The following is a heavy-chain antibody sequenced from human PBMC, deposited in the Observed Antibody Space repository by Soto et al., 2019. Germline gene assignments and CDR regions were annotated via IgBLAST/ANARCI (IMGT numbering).Heavy chain of an antibody. CDR1: GDTISTGGYT. V-gene: IGHV4-30-2*01. CDR2: TYHSGNP. Sequence: SETLSLTCDVSGDTISTGGYTWAWIRQPPGKALEWIGRTYHSGNPYYNPSLKSRVIISVDRSKNQFSLKLSSVTAADTAVYYCARREIGFTFDIWGQGTMVTVSS. CDR3: ARREIGFTFDI. J-gene: IGHJ3*02.